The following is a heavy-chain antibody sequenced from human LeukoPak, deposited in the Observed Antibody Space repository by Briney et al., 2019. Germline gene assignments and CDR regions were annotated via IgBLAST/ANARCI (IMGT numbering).Heavy chain of an antibody. J-gene: IGHJ6*03. V-gene: IGHV1-2*02. D-gene: IGHD3-9*01. CDR1: GYTFTGHY. CDR3: ARSRRVYYDILTGYRNYYYYYMDV. CDR2: INPKNAGT. Sequence: ASVKVSCKASGYTFTGHYMHWVRQAPGQGLEWMGWINPKNAGTNYAQKFQGRVTMTRDTSTGTVYMELSRLRSEDTAVYYCARSRRVYYDILTGYRNYYYYYMDVWGKGTTVTISS.